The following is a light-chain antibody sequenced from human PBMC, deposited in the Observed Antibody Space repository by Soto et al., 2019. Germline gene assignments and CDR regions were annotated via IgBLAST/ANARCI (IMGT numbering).Light chain of an antibody. CDR3: QQYNNWPTWT. CDR2: APS. CDR1: QSISSN. J-gene: IGKJ1*01. Sequence: ELVMTQSPATLSVSPGERATLSCRASQSISSNLAWYQQKPGQAPRLLLYAPSTRATGVPARFSGGGSGTEFTLTISSLQSEDFAAYYCQQYNNWPTWTFGQGTKVEIK. V-gene: IGKV3-15*01.